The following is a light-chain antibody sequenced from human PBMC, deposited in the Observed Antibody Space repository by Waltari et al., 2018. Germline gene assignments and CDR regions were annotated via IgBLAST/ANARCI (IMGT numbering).Light chain of an antibody. CDR3: QQYYDYPRT. CDR2: AAS. J-gene: IGKJ1*01. V-gene: IGKV1-8*01. Sequence: AIRTTQSPSSFSASTGDRVTITCRASQAIGSYLALYRQKPGRVPKLLISAASILQSGVPSRFTGSGSGTDFTLTSNCLQSEDFATYYCQQYYDYPRTFGQGTKVEVK. CDR1: QAIGSY.